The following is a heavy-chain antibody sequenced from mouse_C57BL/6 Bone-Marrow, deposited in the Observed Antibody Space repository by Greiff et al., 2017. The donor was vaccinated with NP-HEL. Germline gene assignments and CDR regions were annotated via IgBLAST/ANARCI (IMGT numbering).Heavy chain of an antibody. CDR2: INPSNGGT. J-gene: IGHJ4*01. V-gene: IGHV1-53*01. CDR3: ARYYYGVYYAMDY. CDR1: GYTFTSYW. D-gene: IGHD1-1*01. Sequence: VQLQQPGTELVKPGASVKLSCKASGYTFTSYWMHWVKQRPGQGLEWIGNINPSNGGTNYNEKFKSKATLTVDQSSSTAYMQLSSLTSEDSAVYYCARYYYGVYYAMDYWGQGTSVTVSS.